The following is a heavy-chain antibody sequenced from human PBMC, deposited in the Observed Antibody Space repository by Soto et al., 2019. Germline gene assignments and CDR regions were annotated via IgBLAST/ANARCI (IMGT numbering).Heavy chain of an antibody. CDR1: GGSISSSSITYY. CDR2: INSSGSA. D-gene: IGHD6-19*01. J-gene: IGHJ5*02. Sequence: QLQLQESGPGLVKPSETLSLTCTVSGGSISSSSITYYWGWIRQPPGKGPEWIGGINSSGSAYYNPSLKSRVTVSIDVSKNEFSLKLSSVTAADTAVYYCARRPRAVAGMDNWFDPWGQGILVTVSS. CDR3: ARRPRAVAGMDNWFDP. V-gene: IGHV4-39*01.